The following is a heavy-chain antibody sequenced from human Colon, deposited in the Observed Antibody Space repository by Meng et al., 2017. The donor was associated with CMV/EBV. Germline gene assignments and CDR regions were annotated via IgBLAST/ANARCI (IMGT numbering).Heavy chain of an antibody. J-gene: IGHJ5*01. CDR3: ARVSRTWGYFDS. CDR2: MYVGGRSS. CDR1: GFTLRASA. V-gene: IGHV3-23*03. D-gene: IGHD7-27*01. Sequence: GESLKISCEVTGFTLRASAVSWVRQTPGKGLTWVSVMYVGGRSSNYADSVRGRFTVSRDDSKNTLYLHMNNLRADDSAVYYCARVSRTWGYFDSWGQGALVTVSS.